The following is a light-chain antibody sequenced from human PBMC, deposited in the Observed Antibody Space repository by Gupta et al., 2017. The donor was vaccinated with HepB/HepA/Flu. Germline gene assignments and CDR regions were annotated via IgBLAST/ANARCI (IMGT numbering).Light chain of an antibody. CDR3: SLAAASRQVV. Sequence: VLRQPPSASGTPGQRVTISCSGPSSNIGSNTVNWYQQFPGSAPRLLLYLNNTRPSGVSVRFSVSKAGTSASLAISRLAAEDDAFYFVSLAAASRQVVFGGGTKLTVL. V-gene: IGLV1-44*01. CDR2: LNN. CDR1: SSNIGSNT. J-gene: IGLJ2*01.